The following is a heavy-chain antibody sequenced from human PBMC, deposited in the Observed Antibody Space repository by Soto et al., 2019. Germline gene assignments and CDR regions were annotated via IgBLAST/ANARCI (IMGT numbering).Heavy chain of an antibody. CDR1: GYTFTNFG. D-gene: IGHD3-16*01. Sequence: QVQLVQSGAEVKKPGASVKVSCKTSGYTFTNFGLSWVRQAPGQGLEWMGWISAYNGNTNYAQNFQGRVTMTTDTSPSTAYMALRSLRSHDTAVYYCARGGTPIAYWGQGTLGTVSS. V-gene: IGHV1-18*01. J-gene: IGHJ4*02. CDR3: ARGGTPIAY. CDR2: ISAYNGNT.